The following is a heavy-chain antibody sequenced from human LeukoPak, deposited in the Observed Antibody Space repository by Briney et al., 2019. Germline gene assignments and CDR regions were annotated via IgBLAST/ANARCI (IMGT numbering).Heavy chain of an antibody. CDR3: ARHDWWHWLVRGGWFDP. CDR1: GGSISSSSYY. CDR2: IYYSGST. V-gene: IGHV4-39*01. D-gene: IGHD6-19*01. J-gene: IGHJ5*02. Sequence: SETLSLTCTVSGGSISSSSYYWGWIRQPPGKGLEWIGSIYYSGSTYYNPSLKSRVTISVDTSKNQFSLKLSSVTAADTAVYYCARHDWWHWLVRGGWFDPWGQGTLVTVSS.